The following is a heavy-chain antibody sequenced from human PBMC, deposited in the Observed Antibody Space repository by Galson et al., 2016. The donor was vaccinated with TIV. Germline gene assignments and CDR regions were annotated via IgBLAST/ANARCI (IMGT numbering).Heavy chain of an antibody. CDR1: GFRFRSYA. J-gene: IGHJ4*02. CDR2: ISGGGDIT. CDR3: AEDPDMVYGNSDFDS. D-gene: IGHD3-10*01. Sequence: SLRLSCAASGFRFRSYAMTWVRQAPGKGLEWVSSISGGGDITYYADSVKGRFTISRDNSRNTQYLQMNSLRVDDTAVYYCAEDPDMVYGNSDFDSWGQGTLVTVSS. V-gene: IGHV3-23*01.